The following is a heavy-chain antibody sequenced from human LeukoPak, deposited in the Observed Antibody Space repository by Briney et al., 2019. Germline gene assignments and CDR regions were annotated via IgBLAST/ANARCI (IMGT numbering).Heavy chain of an antibody. CDR3: AKDQFYDSSGVFDY. V-gene: IGHV3-48*01. CDR1: GFTFSSYS. J-gene: IGHJ4*02. D-gene: IGHD3-22*01. CDR2: VSSSSSTI. Sequence: GGSLRLSCAASGFTFSSYSMNWVRQAPGKGLEWVSYVSSSSSTIYYADSVKGRFTISRDNAKNSLYLQMNSLRADDTAVYYCAKDQFYDSSGVFDYWGQGTLVTVSS.